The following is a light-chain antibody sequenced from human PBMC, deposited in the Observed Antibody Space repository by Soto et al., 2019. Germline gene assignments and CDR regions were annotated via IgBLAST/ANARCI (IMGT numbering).Light chain of an antibody. V-gene: IGLV2-14*01. Sequence: QSALTQPASVSGSPGQSITISCTGSSSDVGGYNYVSRYQQHPGKAPKLMIYEVSNRPSGISNRFSGSKSGNTASLTLSGLQAEDEADYYCSSYTSSSTLVFGGGTQLTVL. J-gene: IGLJ2*01. CDR2: EVS. CDR3: SSYTSSSTLV. CDR1: SSDVGGYNY.